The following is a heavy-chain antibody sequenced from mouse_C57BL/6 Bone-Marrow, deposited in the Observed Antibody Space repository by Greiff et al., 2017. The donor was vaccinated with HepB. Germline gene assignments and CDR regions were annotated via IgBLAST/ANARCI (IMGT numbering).Heavy chain of an antibody. V-gene: IGHV5-9-1*02. CDR2: ISSGGDYI. J-gene: IGHJ2*01. CDR3: TRDRPGGYYFDY. Sequence: DVMLVESGEGLVKPGGSLKLSCAASGFTFSSYAMSWVRQTPEKRLEWVAYISSGGDYIYYADTVKGRFTISRDNARNTLYLQMSSLKSEDTAMYYCTRDRPGGYYFDYWGQGTTLTVSS. CDR1: GFTFSSYA.